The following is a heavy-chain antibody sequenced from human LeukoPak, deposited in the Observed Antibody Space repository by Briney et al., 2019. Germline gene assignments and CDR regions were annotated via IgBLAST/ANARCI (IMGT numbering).Heavy chain of an antibody. Sequence: SETLSLTCTVSGGSISSYYWSWIRQPPGKGLEWIGYIYYSGSTNYNPSLKSRVTISVDTSKNQFSLKLSSVTAADTAVYYCARRAKTYYYDSSGYYTSPYNWFDPWGQGALVTVSS. CDR1: GGSISSYY. V-gene: IGHV4-59*12. J-gene: IGHJ5*02. CDR2: IYYSGST. CDR3: ARRAKTYYYDSSGYYTSPYNWFDP. D-gene: IGHD3-22*01.